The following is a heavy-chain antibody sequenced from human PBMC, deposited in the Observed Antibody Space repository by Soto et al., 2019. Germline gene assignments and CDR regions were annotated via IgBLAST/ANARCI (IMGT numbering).Heavy chain of an antibody. CDR1: GVNFSSYA. D-gene: IGHD3-22*01. V-gene: IGHV3-23*01. Sequence: GGLRLSCAASGVNFSSYAMNWVRQAPGKGLEWVSTISDTGGGTFYAGSVKGRFTISRDNSKNTLYLQMHSLRADDSAIYFCAVGRHKTSGSNTWFDPWGRGTLVTVSS. CDR3: AVGRHKTSGSNTWFDP. J-gene: IGHJ5*02. CDR2: ISDTGGGT.